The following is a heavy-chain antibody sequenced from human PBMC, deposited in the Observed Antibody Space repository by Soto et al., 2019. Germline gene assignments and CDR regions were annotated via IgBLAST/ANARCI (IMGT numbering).Heavy chain of an antibody. J-gene: IGHJ4*02. CDR2: ISYDGSNK. D-gene: IGHD6-19*01. V-gene: IGHV3-30-3*01. Sequence: GGSLRLSCAASGFTFSSYAMHWVRQAPGKGLEWVAVISYDGSNKYYADSVKGRFTISRDNSKNTLYLQMNSLRAEDTAVYYCARSSSVAGTSFDYWGQGTLVTVSS. CDR3: ARSSSVAGTSFDY. CDR1: GFTFSSYA.